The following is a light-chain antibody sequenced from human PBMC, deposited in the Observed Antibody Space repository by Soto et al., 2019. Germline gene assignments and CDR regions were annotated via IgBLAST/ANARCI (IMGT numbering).Light chain of an antibody. J-gene: IGKJ1*01. V-gene: IGKV1-27*01. CDR2: AAS. Sequence: DIQMTQSPSSLSASVGDRVTITCRASQGIANYLAWYQQKPGKVPKLLIYAASTLQSGVPSRFSGSRSGTDFTLTISSLQPEDGATYYCQKYNSGRRTFGQGTKVEIK. CDR1: QGIANY. CDR3: QKYNSGRRT.